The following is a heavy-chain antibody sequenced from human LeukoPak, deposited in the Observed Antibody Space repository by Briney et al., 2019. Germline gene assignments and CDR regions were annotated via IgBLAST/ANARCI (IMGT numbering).Heavy chain of an antibody. CDR3: ARGIYCSSTSCYYYYYYMDV. D-gene: IGHD2-2*01. J-gene: IGHJ6*03. Sequence: PSETLSLTCTVSGGSINDFYWTWIRQAPGKGLEWIGRIYTSGSTNYNPSLKSRVTMSVDTSKNQFSLKLSSVTAADTAVYYCARGIYCSSTSCYYYYYYMDVWGKGTTVTVSS. CDR1: GGSINDFY. V-gene: IGHV4-4*07. CDR2: IYTSGST.